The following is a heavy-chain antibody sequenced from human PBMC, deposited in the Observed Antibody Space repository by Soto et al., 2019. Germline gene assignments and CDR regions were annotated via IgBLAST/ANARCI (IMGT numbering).Heavy chain of an antibody. D-gene: IGHD6-19*01. Sequence: XVFLRLSCAVSGFTFSSYEVNWVRQAPGKGLEWVSYTSTSDSTIYYADSVKGRFTISRDNAKNSLFLQMNSLRAEDTAVYYCARQNGSGWEGLFDYWGQGTLVTVSS. CDR2: TSTSDSTI. V-gene: IGHV3-48*03. J-gene: IGHJ4*02. CDR3: ARQNGSGWEGLFDY. CDR1: GFTFSSYE.